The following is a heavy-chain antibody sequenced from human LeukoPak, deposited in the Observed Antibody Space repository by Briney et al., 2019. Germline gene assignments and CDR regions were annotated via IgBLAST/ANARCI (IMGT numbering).Heavy chain of an antibody. V-gene: IGHV3-73*01. CDR3: ARGVGATETDAFDI. CDR1: GLIFSDSA. J-gene: IGHJ3*02. CDR2: IRSKAKSYAT. Sequence: GGSLRLSCAATGLIFSDSAIHWVRQASGRGLEWVARIRSKAKSYATTYAASVRGRFTISRDDSKNTAYLQMNSLKTEDTAVYYCARGVGATETDAFDIWGQGTMVTVSS. D-gene: IGHD1-26*01.